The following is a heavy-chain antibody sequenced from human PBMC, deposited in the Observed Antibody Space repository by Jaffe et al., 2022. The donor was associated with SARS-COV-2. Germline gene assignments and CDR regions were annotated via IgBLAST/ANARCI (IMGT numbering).Heavy chain of an antibody. CDR2: IRSKAYGGTT. D-gene: IGHD3-9*01. CDR3: SSYYDVLAGYHFDY. V-gene: IGHV3-49*03. CDR1: EFTFGEFV. Sequence: EVQLVESGGGLVQPGRSLRLSCITSEFTFGEFVMSWFRQAPGKGLEWVGFIRSKAYGGTTEYAASVKGRFTISRDDTKSIAYLQMNSLKTEDTAVYYCSSYYDVLAGYHFDYWGQGTLVTVSS. J-gene: IGHJ4*02.